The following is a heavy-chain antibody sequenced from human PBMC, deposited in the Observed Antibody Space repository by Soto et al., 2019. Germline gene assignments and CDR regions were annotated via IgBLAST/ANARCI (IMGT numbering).Heavy chain of an antibody. CDR1: GFTFSNAW. CDR2: IKSKTDGGTT. D-gene: IGHD1-26*01. CDR3: TTGDWESYYYYYYYMDV. J-gene: IGHJ6*03. V-gene: IGHV3-15*01. Sequence: GGSLRLSCAASGFTFSNAWMSWVRQAPGKGLEWVGRIKSKTDGGTTDYAAPVKGRFTISRDDSKNTLYLQMNSLKTEDTAVYYCTTGDWESYYYYYYYMDVWGKGTTVTVSS.